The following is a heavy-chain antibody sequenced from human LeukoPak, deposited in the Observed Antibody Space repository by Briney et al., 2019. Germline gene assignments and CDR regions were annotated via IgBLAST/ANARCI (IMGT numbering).Heavy chain of an antibody. CDR2: ISSSGSTI. CDR1: GFTYSSYE. Sequence: GGSLRLFCAASGFTYSSYEMNWVRQAPGKGLEWVSYISSSGSTIYYAGSVKGRFTISRDNAKNSLYLQMNSLGAEDTAVYYCARDLMRYFDSNDPWGQGTLVTVSS. J-gene: IGHJ5*02. D-gene: IGHD3-9*01. CDR3: ARDLMRYFDSNDP. V-gene: IGHV3-48*03.